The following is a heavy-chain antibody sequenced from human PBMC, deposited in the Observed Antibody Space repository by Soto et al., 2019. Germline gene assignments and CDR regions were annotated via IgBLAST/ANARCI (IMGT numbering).Heavy chain of an antibody. J-gene: IGHJ4*02. CDR1: GGTFSSYS. D-gene: IGHD1-26*01. Sequence: QVQLVQSGAEVKKPGSSVKVSCKASGGTFSSYSINWVRQAPGQGLEWMGEIIPIFGTANYAQKFQGRVTITADESTSTAYMALSSLRSEDTAVYYCARDGGSHSGGIDYWGQGTLVPGSS. V-gene: IGHV1-69*01. CDR2: IIPIFGTA. CDR3: ARDGGSHSGGIDY.